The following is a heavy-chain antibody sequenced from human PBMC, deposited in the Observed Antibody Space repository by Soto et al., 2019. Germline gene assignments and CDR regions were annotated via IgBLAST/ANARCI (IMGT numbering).Heavy chain of an antibody. CDR1: VVSITSDW. CDR2: IYYGAYT. V-gene: IGHV4-59*01. Sequence: PSETLSLTCSFSVVSITSDWWSCIRHPPGKGLEWIGYIYYGAYTNYNPILKSRVNISGDTSKNQVSLKLNSVTTADTAVYYCARWDSNWFEPWGQGVVVIVSS. CDR3: ARWDSNWFEP. D-gene: IGHD1-26*01. J-gene: IGHJ5*02.